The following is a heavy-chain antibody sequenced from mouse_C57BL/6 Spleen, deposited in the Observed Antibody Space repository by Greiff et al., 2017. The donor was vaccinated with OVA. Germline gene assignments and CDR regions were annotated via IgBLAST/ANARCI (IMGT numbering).Heavy chain of an antibody. J-gene: IGHJ2*01. CDR1: GFNIKDDY. Sequence: EVQLQESGAELVRPGASVKLSCTASGFNIKDDYMHWVKQRPEQGLEWIGWIDPENGDTEYASKFQGKATITAETSSNTAYLQLSSLTSEDTAVYYCTTTHYGSSFSGYWGQGTTLTVSS. CDR2: IDPENGDT. D-gene: IGHD1-1*01. CDR3: TTTHYGSSFSGY. V-gene: IGHV14-4*01.